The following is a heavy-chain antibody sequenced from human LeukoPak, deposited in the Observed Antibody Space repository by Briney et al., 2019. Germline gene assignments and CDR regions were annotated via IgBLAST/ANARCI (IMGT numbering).Heavy chain of an antibody. D-gene: IGHD1-26*01. CDR2: IYYSGST. V-gene: IGHV4-59*01. CDR3: ARDGSYGAFDI. CDR1: GGSFSGYY. J-gene: IGHJ3*02. Sequence: PSETLSLTCAVYGGSFSGYYWSWIRQPPGKGLEWIGYIYYSGSTNYNPSLKTRVTISVDTSKNQFSLKVNSVSAADTAVYYCARDGSYGAFDIWGQGTMVTVSS.